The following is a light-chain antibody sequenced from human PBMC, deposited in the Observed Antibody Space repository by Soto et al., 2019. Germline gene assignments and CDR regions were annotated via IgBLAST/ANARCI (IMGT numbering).Light chain of an antibody. J-gene: IGLJ2*01. CDR1: SSNIGSNN. CDR3: AAWDDSLKGVV. Sequence: QSVLTQPPSASGTPGQRVTISCSGSSSNIGSNNVNWYQQFPGTAPKLLMYSSSQRPSGVPDRFSGSKSGTSASLAISDLQSEDEADYFCAAWDDSLKGVVFGGGTQLTVL. V-gene: IGLV1-44*01. CDR2: SSS.